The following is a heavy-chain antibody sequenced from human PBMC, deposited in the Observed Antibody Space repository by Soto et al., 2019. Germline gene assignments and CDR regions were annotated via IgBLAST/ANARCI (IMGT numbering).Heavy chain of an antibody. J-gene: IGHJ6*02. CDR2: IRSKANSYAT. Sequence: EVQLVESGGGLVQPGGSLKLSCAASGFTFSGSAMHWVLQASGKGLEWVGRIRSKANSYATAYAASVKGRFTISRDDSKNTAYLQMNSLKTEVTVVYYCTSSALIDYYYYYGMDVWGQGTTVTVSS. D-gene: IGHD3-22*01. CDR1: GFTFSGSA. V-gene: IGHV3-73*02. CDR3: TSSALIDYYYYYGMDV.